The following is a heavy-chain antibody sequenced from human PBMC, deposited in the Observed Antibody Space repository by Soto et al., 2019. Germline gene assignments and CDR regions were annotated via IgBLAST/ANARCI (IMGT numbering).Heavy chain of an antibody. CDR3: AQDNGPPGTTDWYFDF. D-gene: IGHD2-8*01. J-gene: IGHJ2*01. Sequence: EVQLLESGGGLLQPGGSLRLSCAASGFTFKNYAMNWVRQAPGKGLEWVSGISRNGGSTYYADPVKGRFTISRDNSKNPLYLQINSLRAEDPALYYCAQDNGPPGTTDWYFDFWGRGTLVSVSS. CDR2: ISRNGGST. CDR1: GFTFKNYA. V-gene: IGHV3-23*01.